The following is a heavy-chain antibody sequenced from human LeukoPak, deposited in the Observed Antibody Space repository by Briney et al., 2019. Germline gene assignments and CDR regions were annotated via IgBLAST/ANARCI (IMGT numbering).Heavy chain of an antibody. V-gene: IGHV5-51*01. CDR3: ARTHSSSWLVTYYFDY. CDR1: GYSFTSYW. CDR2: IYPGVSDT. D-gene: IGHD6-13*01. Sequence: GESLKISCKGSGYSFTSYWIGWVRQMPGKGLEWMGIIYPGVSDTRYSPSFQGQVTISADKSISTAYLQWSSLKASDTAMYYCARTHSSSWLVTYYFDYWGQGTLVTVSS. J-gene: IGHJ4*02.